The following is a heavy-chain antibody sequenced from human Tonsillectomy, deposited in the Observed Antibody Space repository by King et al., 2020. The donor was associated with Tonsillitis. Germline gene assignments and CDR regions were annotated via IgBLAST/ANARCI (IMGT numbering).Heavy chain of an antibody. Sequence: VQLVESGGGVVQPGRSLRLSCAASGFTFSTYAMHWVRQAPGKGLEWVAVISYDGSNKYYADSVKGRFTISRDDSKNTLYMQMNSLRAEDTAVYYCARDYYDSSGYHYHFDYWGQGTLVTVSS. CDR2: ISYDGSNK. CDR1: GFTFSTYA. D-gene: IGHD3-22*01. J-gene: IGHJ4*02. CDR3: ARDYYDSSGYHYHFDY. V-gene: IGHV3-30*04.